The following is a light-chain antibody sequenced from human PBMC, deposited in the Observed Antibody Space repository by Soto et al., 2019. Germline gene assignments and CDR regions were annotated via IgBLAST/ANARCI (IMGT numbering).Light chain of an antibody. V-gene: IGKV1-39*01. CDR3: QQNYNAPPT. Sequence: DIPMTQSPSSLSASVGDRVTITCRASQNVGSYLSWYQHRPGEAPKLLIYAASSLQSGVPSRFSGSGSGTDFTLTINSLQPEDFATYSCQQNYNAPPTFGQGTQVAIK. CDR2: AAS. J-gene: IGKJ1*01. CDR1: QNVGSY.